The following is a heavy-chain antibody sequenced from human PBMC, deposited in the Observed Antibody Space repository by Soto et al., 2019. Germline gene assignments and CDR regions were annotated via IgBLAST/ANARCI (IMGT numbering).Heavy chain of an antibody. Sequence: GSLRLSFPASGFTVGDYSMSWVRQAPGKGLEWVGSIRSKTYGWTTDYGASVKGRFTISRDDPKSIAYLQMNSLKTEDTAVYYCTRQMGYYYGSGSSDSYYYYGMDVWGQRTTVTVSS. CDR1: GFTVGDYS. D-gene: IGHD3-10*01. V-gene: IGHV3-49*04. J-gene: IGHJ6*02. CDR3: TRQMGYYYGSGSSDSYYYYGMDV. CDR2: IRSKTYGWTT.